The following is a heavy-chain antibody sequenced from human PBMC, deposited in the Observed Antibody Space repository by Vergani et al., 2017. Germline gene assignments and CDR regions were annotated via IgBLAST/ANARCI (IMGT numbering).Heavy chain of an antibody. V-gene: IGHV3-23*01. Sequence: EVQLLDSGGGWAQSGGSLTVACGASGFIFNKYAMSWVRQAPGKGLEWVAAVSGNGNKTHYADSVKGRFTTSRDNSKSTLNLQMNSLRVDDTAIYYCTKAERYCTANRCYDEWFDAWDGGTVVAVSP. D-gene: IGHD2-8*02. CDR1: GFIFNKYA. CDR2: VSGNGNKT. J-gene: IGHJ5*02. CDR3: TKAERYCTANRCYDEWFDA.